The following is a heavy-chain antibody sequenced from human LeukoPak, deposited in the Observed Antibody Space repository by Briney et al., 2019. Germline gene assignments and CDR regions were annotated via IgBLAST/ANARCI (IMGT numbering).Heavy chain of an antibody. V-gene: IGHV3-23*01. CDR1: GFTFSNYA. Sequence: GGSLRLSCAASGFTFSNYAMSWVRQAPGKGLEWVSAISGSGGSTYYADSVKGRFTISRDNSKNTLYLQMNSLRAEDTAVYYCAKNNGSYDLHYWGQGTLVTVSS. CDR3: AKNNGSYDLHY. J-gene: IGHJ4*02. CDR2: ISGSGGST. D-gene: IGHD1-26*01.